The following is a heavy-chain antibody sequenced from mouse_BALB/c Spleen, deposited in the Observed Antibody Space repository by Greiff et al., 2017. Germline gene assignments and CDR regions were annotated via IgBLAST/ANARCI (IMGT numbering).Heavy chain of an antibody. Sequence: VQLQESGPGLVAPSQSLSITCTVSGFSLTSYGVHWVRQPPGKGLEWLGVIWAGGSTNYNSALMSRLSISKDNSKSQVFLKMNSLQTDDTAMYYCARSSPYYYGSSPYYFDYWGQGTTLTVSS. CDR3: ARSSPYYYGSSPYYFDY. V-gene: IGHV2-9*02. CDR1: GFSLTSYG. J-gene: IGHJ2*01. CDR2: IWAGGST. D-gene: IGHD1-1*01.